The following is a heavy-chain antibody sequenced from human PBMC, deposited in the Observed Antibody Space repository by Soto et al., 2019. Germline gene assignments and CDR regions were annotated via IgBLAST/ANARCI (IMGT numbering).Heavy chain of an antibody. Sequence: SETLSLTCAIYGASLGGFHWTWLRQAPGKGLEWIGELIHGGSTNYNPSPKSRVSFSLDTSKKQFSLHLMSVTAADTAVYYCARSPLGYDYVRQTWREVGDSFDIWGRGTMVTVSS. CDR2: LIHGGST. CDR1: GASLGGFH. V-gene: IGHV4-34*12. J-gene: IGHJ3*02. CDR3: ARSPLGYDYVRQTWREVGDSFDI. D-gene: IGHD3-16*01.